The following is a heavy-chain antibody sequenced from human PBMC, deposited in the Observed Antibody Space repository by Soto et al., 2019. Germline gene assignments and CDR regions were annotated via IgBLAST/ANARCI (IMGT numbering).Heavy chain of an antibody. Sequence: ASVKVSCKASGYTFTSYDINWVRQATGQGLEWMGWMNPNSGNTGYAQKFQGRVTMTRNTSISTAYMEPSSLRSEDTAVYYCARGQGSRYYYYGMDVWGQGTTVTVSS. CDR3: ARGQGSRYYYYGMDV. J-gene: IGHJ6*02. CDR1: GYTFTSYD. V-gene: IGHV1-8*01. D-gene: IGHD6-13*01. CDR2: MNPNSGNT.